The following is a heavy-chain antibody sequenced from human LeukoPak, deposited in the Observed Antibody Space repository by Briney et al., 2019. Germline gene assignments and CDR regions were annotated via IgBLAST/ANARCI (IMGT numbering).Heavy chain of an antibody. CDR3: ARQNSLIAVAGYFDY. CDR1: GGSISSSSYY. D-gene: IGHD6-19*01. V-gene: IGHV4-39*01. Sequence: PSETLSLTCTVSGGSISSSSYYWGWIRQPPGKGLEWIGSIYYSGSTYYNPSLKSRVTISLDTSKYQFSLKLSSVTAADTAVYYCARQNSLIAVAGYFDYWGQGTLVTVSS. CDR2: IYYSGST. J-gene: IGHJ4*02.